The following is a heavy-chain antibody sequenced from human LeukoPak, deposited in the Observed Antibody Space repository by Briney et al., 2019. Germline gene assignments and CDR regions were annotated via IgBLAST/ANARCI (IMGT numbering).Heavy chain of an antibody. D-gene: IGHD3-3*01. V-gene: IGHV1-8*01. CDR1: GYTFSNYD. CDR3: ARGYYDFWSGYYGYYYYYMDV. CDR2: MNPNSGNT. J-gene: IGHJ6*03. Sequence: ASVKVSCKASGYTFSNYDINWVRQATGQGLEWMGWMNPNSGNTGYAQKFQDRVTMTRNTSISTVYMELSSLRSEDTAVYYCARGYYDFWSGYYGYYYYYMDVWGKGTTVTVSS.